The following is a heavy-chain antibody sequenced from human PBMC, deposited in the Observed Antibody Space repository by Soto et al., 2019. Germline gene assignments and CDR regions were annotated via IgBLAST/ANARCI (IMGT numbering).Heavy chain of an antibody. V-gene: IGHV3-21*01. Sequence: AGGSLRLSCAASAFTFISYSMNWVRLAPGKGLEWVSSISRSSSYIYYADSVKGRFTISRDNAKNSLYLQMDSLRAEDTAVYYCARYCGGNCGSDIWGQGTMVTVSS. CDR1: AFTFISYS. D-gene: IGHD2-21*01. CDR3: ARYCGGNCGSDI. CDR2: ISRSSSYI. J-gene: IGHJ3*02.